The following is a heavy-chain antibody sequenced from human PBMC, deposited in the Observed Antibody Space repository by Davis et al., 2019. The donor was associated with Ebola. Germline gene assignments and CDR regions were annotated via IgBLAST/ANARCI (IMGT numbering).Heavy chain of an antibody. CDR2: IDDDGTSR. CDR1: GFTFSGHW. Sequence: HTGGSLRLSCAASGFTFSGHWMHWVRQVPGKGLEWISRIDDDGTSRVYADSIKGRFTISRDNAKNSLYLQMNSLRAEDTAVYYCARRSGDYWGQGTLVTVSS. J-gene: IGHJ4*02. V-gene: IGHV3-74*01. CDR3: ARRSGDY.